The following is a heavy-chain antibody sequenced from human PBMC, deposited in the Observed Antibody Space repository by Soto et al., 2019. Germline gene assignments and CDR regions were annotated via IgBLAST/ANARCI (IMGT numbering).Heavy chain of an antibody. CDR2: ISAYNGNT. Sequence: ASVKVSCKASGYTFTGYGISWVRQAPGQGLEWMGWISAYNGNTNYAQKLQGRVTMTTDTSTSTAYMELRSLRSDDTAVYYCGKEGVQMVYVILGDFDYWGRETLVPFSP. D-gene: IGHD2-8*01. J-gene: IGHJ4*02. V-gene: IGHV1-18*01. CDR1: GYTFTGYG. CDR3: GKEGVQMVYVILGDFDY.